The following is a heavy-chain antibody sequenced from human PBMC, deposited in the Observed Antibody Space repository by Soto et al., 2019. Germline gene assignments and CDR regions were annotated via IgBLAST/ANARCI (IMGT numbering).Heavy chain of an antibody. Sequence: QVQLVESGGGVVQPGRSLRLSCAASGFTFSSYGMHWVRQAPGKGLEWVAVISYAGDNQYYADSVKGRFTISRDNSKNTLYLQMNTLRPEDTAVYFCAKSRGGSSWYEGDSWGQGTLVTVSS. CDR1: GFTFSSYG. V-gene: IGHV3-30*18. CDR2: ISYAGDNQ. D-gene: IGHD6-13*01. CDR3: AKSRGGSSWYEGDS. J-gene: IGHJ4*02.